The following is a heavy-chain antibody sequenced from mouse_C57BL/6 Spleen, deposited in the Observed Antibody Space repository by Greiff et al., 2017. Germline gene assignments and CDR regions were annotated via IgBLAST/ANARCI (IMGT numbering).Heavy chain of an antibody. CDR1: GFSLTSYG. CDR2: IWRGGST. Sequence: QVQLQQSGPGLVQPSQSLSITCTVSGFSLTSYGVHWVRQSPGKGLEWLGVIWRGGSTDYNAAFMSRLSITKDNSKSQVFFKMNSLQADDTAIYYCAKSGSTMVTTGYFDYWGQGTTLTVSS. CDR3: AKSGSTMVTTGYFDY. D-gene: IGHD2-2*01. J-gene: IGHJ2*01. V-gene: IGHV2-5*01.